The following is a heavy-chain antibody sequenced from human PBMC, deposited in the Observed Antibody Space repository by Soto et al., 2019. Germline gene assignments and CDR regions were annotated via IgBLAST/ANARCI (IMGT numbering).Heavy chain of an antibody. Sequence: SVKVSCKASGFTFTSSAVQWVRQARGQRLEWIGWIVVGSGNTNYAQKFQERVTITRDMSTSTAYMELSSLRSEDTAVYYCAAGMDGSGSEWGHYYGMDVWGQGTTVTVSS. V-gene: IGHV1-58*01. D-gene: IGHD3-10*01. J-gene: IGHJ6*02. CDR1: GFTFTSSA. CDR3: AAGMDGSGSEWGHYYGMDV. CDR2: IVVGSGNT.